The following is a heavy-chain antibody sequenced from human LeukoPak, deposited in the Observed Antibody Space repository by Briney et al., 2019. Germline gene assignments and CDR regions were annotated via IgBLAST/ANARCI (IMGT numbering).Heavy chain of an antibody. CDR2: ISYDGSNK. Sequence: GGSLRPSCAASGFTFSSYAMHWVRQAPGKGREWVAVISYDGSNKYYADSVKGRFTISRDNSKNTLYLQMNSLRAEDTAVYYCARDGEWELRPDLFDYWGQGTLVTVSS. J-gene: IGHJ4*02. CDR3: ARDGEWELRPDLFDY. D-gene: IGHD1-26*01. V-gene: IGHV3-30-3*01. CDR1: GFTFSSYA.